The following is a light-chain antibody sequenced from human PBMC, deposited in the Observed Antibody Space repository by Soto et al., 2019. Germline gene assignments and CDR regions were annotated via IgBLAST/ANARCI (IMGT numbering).Light chain of an antibody. CDR2: DVS. CDR3: SSYTSINTHV. Sequence: QSALTQPPSASGSPGQSVTISCTGTSSDIGGYKYVSWYQQKPDKAPKLMIYDVSYRPSGVSDRFSGSKSGNTASLTISGLQAEDEADYYCSSYTSINTHVFGTGTKV. J-gene: IGLJ1*01. V-gene: IGLV2-14*01. CDR1: SSDIGGYKY.